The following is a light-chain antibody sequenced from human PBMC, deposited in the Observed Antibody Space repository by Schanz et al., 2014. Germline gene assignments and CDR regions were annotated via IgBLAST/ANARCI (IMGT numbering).Light chain of an antibody. Sequence: EIVMTQSPATLSVSPGERATLSCRASQSVSSNLAWYQQKPGQAPRLLIYTASTRATGVPARFSGSGSGTEFTLTISSLQSEDFATYYCQQYYSYPRTFGQGTKVEIK. CDR1: QSVSSN. CDR3: QQYYSYPRT. V-gene: IGKV3-15*01. J-gene: IGKJ1*01. CDR2: TAS.